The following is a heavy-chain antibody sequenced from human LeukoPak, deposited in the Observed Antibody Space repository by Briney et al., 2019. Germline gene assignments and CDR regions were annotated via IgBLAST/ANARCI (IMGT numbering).Heavy chain of an antibody. Sequence: PGGSLRLSCAASGFTFSGSAMHWVRQASGKGLEWVGRIRSKANSYATAYAASVKGRFTISRDDSKNTAYLQMNSLKTEDTAVYYCTRPAGFNIAARPYYYYMDVWGKGITVTVSS. V-gene: IGHV3-73*01. CDR1: GFTFSGSA. J-gene: IGHJ6*03. CDR3: TRPAGFNIAARPYYYYMDV. CDR2: IRSKANSYAT. D-gene: IGHD6-6*01.